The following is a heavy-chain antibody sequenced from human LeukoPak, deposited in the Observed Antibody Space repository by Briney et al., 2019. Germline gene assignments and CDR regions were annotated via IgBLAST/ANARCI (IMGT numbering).Heavy chain of an antibody. CDR1: GYSFTNYW. Sequence: GESLKISCKGSGYSFTNYWIGWLRQMPGKGLEWMGIIYPGDSDTRYNPSFQGQVTISVDKSISTAFLQWSSLKASDTAMYYCARQYTLIRGVADSWGQGTLVTVSS. V-gene: IGHV5-51*01. CDR3: ARQYTLIRGVADS. CDR2: IYPGDSDT. D-gene: IGHD3-10*01. J-gene: IGHJ5*02.